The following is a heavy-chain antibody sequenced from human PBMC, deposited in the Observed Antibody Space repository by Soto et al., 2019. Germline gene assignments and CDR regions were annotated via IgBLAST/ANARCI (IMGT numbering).Heavy chain of an antibody. CDR2: IYYSGST. V-gene: IGHV4-31*03. CDR1: GGSISSGGYY. J-gene: IGHJ6*02. Sequence: KASETLSLTCTVSGGSISSGGYYWSWIRQHPGKGLEWIGYIYYSGSTYYNPSLKSRVTISVDTSKNQFSLKLSSVTAADTAVYYCARVPSPIVVVPAALSHGMDVWGQGTTVTVSS. D-gene: IGHD2-2*01. CDR3: ARVPSPIVVVPAALSHGMDV.